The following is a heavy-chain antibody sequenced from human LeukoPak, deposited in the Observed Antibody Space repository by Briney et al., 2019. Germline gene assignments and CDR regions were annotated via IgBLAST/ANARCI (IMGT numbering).Heavy chain of an antibody. Sequence: GGSLRLSCAASGFTFSSYGMHWVRQAPGKGLEWVAVISYDGSNKYYADSVKGRFTISRDNSKNTLYLQMNSLRAEDTAVYYCALSGYGSGGVDYWGQRTLVTVSS. CDR2: ISYDGSNK. J-gene: IGHJ4*02. CDR1: GFTFSSYG. CDR3: ALSGYGSGGVDY. D-gene: IGHD2-15*01. V-gene: IGHV3-30*03.